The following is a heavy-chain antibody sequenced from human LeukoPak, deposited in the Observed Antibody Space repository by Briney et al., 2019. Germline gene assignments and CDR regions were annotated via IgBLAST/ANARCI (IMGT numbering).Heavy chain of an antibody. J-gene: IGHJ4*02. CDR3: ASARFGSGKGRFDY. V-gene: IGHV4-59*13. Sequence: SETLSLTCTVSGRSISSYYGSWLRQPPGEGLVWIGYIYDSGSTNYNPSLKSRVTRSVDTSKNQFSLKLSSVTAADTAVYYCASARFGSGKGRFDYWGQGTLVTVSS. CDR2: IYDSGST. D-gene: IGHD1-14*01. CDR1: GRSISSYY.